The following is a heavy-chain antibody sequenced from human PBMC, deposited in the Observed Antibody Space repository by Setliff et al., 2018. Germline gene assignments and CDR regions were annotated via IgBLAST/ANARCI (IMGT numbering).Heavy chain of an antibody. V-gene: IGHV1-18*01. J-gene: IGHJ3*01. Sequence: ASVKVSCKASGNSFSSFSITWVRQAPGQGLEWMGWVSTYNGDTKYAQNFRGRVTMTTDTSTSAAYMELRSLRSDDTAVYYCAISTLSICSGGSCPNAFDVWGRGTMVTVSS. D-gene: IGHD2-15*01. CDR3: AISTLSICSGGSCPNAFDV. CDR2: VSTYNGDT. CDR1: GNSFSSFS.